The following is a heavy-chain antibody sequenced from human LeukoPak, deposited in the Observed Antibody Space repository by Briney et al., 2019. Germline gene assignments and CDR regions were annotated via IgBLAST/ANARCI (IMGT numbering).Heavy chain of an antibody. J-gene: IGHJ4*02. D-gene: IGHD3-10*01. V-gene: IGHV4-34*01. CDR1: GGSFSGYY. CDR2: INHSGST. Sequence: SETLSLTCAVYGGSFSGYYWSWIRQPPGKGLEWIGEINHSGSTNYNPSLKSRVTISVDTSKNQFSLKLSSVTAADTAVYYCARRINYYGSGSYYQGYYFDYWGQGTLVTVSS. CDR3: ARRINYYGSGSYYQGYYFDY.